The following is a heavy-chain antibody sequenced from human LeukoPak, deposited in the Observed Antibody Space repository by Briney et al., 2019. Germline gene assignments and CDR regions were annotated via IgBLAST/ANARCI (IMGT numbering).Heavy chain of an antibody. CDR1: GGSINNYY. V-gene: IGHV4-59*06. Sequence: SETLSLTCTISGGSINNYYWSWIRQHPGKGLEWIGYIYYSGSTYYNPSLKSRVTISVDTSKNQFSLKLSSVTAADTAVYYCARGRPGTSEFDYWGQGTLVTVSS. J-gene: IGHJ4*02. CDR3: ARGRPGTSEFDY. CDR2: IYYSGST. D-gene: IGHD1-26*01.